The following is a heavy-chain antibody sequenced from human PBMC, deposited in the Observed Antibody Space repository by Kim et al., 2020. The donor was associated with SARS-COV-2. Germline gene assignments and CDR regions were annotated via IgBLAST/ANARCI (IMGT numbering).Heavy chain of an antibody. J-gene: IGHJ4*02. CDR3: ARDSYYYGSGSYPH. Sequence: SETLSLTCTVSGGSVSSGSYYWSWIRQPPGKGLEWIGYIYYSGSTNYNPSLKSRVTISVDTSKNQFSLKLSSVTAADTAVYYCARDSYYYGSGSYPHWGQGTLVTVSS. CDR1: GGSVSSGSYY. CDR2: IYYSGST. V-gene: IGHV4-61*01. D-gene: IGHD3-10*01.